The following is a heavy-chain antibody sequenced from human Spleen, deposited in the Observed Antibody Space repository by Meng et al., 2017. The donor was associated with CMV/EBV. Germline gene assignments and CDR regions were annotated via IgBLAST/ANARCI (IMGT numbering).Heavy chain of an antibody. D-gene: IGHD7-27*01. V-gene: IGHV4-59*01. CDR2: IYYSGST. Sequence: SETLSLTCTVSGGSIRSYYWSWIRQPPGKGLEWIGYIYYSGSTNYNPSLKSRVTISVDTSKNQFSLKLSSVTAADTAVYYCARLTDLGTGEGEDYWGQGTLVTVSS. CDR1: GGSIRSYY. J-gene: IGHJ4*02. CDR3: ARLTDLGTGEGEDY.